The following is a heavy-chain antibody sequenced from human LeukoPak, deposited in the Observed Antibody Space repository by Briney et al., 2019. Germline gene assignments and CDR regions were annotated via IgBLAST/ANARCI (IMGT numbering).Heavy chain of an antibody. CDR3: ARGRGYSYGYGGTRYFDY. V-gene: IGHV4-34*01. D-gene: IGHD5-18*01. J-gene: IGHJ4*02. CDR2: INHSGST. Sequence: PSETLSLTCVVYGGSFSGYYWSWIRQPPGKGLEWIGEINHSGSTNYNPSLKSRVTISVDTSKNQFSLKLSSVTAADTAVYYCARGRGYSYGYGGTRYFDYWGQGTLVTVSS. CDR1: GGSFSGYY.